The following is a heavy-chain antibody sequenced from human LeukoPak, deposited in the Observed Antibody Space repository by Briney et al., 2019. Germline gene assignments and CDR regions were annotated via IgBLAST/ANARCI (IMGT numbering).Heavy chain of an antibody. CDR1: GFTFSRYW. Sequence: GGSLRLSCAASGFTFSRYWMSWVRQAPGKGLEWVANIKQDGSEKNYVDSVKGRFTISRDNAKNSEYLQMNSLRVEDTAMYSCARNSANLIFHDSGYFDYWGQGTLLTVSS. J-gene: IGHJ4*02. CDR3: ARNSANLIFHDSGYFDY. D-gene: IGHD3-22*01. CDR2: IKQDGSEK. V-gene: IGHV3-7*01.